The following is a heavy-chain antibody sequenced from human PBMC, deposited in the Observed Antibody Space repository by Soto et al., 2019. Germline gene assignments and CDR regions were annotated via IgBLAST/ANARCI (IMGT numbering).Heavy chain of an antibody. J-gene: IGHJ3*02. CDR2: ISSSSSYT. CDR1: GFTFSDYY. CDR3: ARAQYSGSYFDACDI. D-gene: IGHD1-26*01. V-gene: IGHV3-11*06. Sequence: QVQLVESGGGLVKPGGSLRLSCAASGFTFSDYYMSWIRQAPGKGLEWVSYISSSSSYTNYADSVKGRFTISRDNAKNSLYLQMNSLRAEDTAVYYCARAQYSGSYFDACDIWGQGTMVTVSS.